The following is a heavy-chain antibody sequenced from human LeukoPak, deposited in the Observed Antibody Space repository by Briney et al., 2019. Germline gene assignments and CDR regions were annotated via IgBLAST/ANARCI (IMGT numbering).Heavy chain of an antibody. CDR3: ARSQGYDFWSGYYTFDY. J-gene: IGHJ4*02. CDR1: GGSISSYY. Sequence: PSETLSLTCTVSGGSISSYYWSWIRQPPGKGLEWVGYIYYSGSTNYNPSLKSRVTISVDTSKNQFSLKLSSVTAADTAVYYCARSQGYDFWSGYYTFDYWGQGTLVTVSS. CDR2: IYYSGST. V-gene: IGHV4-59*01. D-gene: IGHD3-3*01.